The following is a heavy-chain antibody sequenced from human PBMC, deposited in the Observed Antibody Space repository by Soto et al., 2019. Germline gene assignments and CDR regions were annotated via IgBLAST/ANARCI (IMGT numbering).Heavy chain of an antibody. Sequence: PSETLSLTCTVSGGSISGYYWTWIRQPPGKGLEWIAYIHYSGRTKHNPSLKSRVTISVDTSKNQFSLNLDSVTAADAAVYYCARIRNDGYSDYWGQGTLVTVSS. CDR3: ARIRNDGYSDY. CDR1: GGSISGYY. CDR2: IHYSGRT. V-gene: IGHV4-59*01. J-gene: IGHJ4*02.